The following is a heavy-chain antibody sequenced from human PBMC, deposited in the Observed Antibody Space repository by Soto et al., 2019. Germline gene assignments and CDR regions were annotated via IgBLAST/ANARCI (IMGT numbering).Heavy chain of an antibody. J-gene: IGHJ3*02. CDR1: GDSVSTNSAA. CDR2: TYYRSKWYN. V-gene: IGHV6-1*01. D-gene: IGHD2-2*01. Sequence: SQALSLTCAISGDSVSTNSAAWNWIRQSPSRGLEWLGRTYYRSKWYNDYAVSVKSRITINPDTSKNQFSLQLNSVTPEDTAVYYCATEISQPLHGDAFDIWGQGTMDPVSS. CDR3: ATEISQPLHGDAFDI.